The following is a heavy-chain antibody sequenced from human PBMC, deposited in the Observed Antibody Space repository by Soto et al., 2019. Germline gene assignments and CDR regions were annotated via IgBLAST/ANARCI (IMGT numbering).Heavy chain of an antibody. D-gene: IGHD3-10*01. CDR3: ARLNYYGSGSYYLLDY. J-gene: IGHJ4*02. V-gene: IGHV6-1*01. Sequence: PSQPLSLTCAISGDSVSSNSAAWNWIRQSPSKGLEWLGRTYYRSKWYNDYAVSVKSRITINPDTSKNQFSLKLSSVTAADTAVYYCARLNYYGSGSYYLLDYWGQGTLVTVSS. CDR2: TYYRSKWYN. CDR1: GDSVSSNSAA.